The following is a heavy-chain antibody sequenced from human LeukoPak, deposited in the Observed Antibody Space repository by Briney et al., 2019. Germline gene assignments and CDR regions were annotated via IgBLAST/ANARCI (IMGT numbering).Heavy chain of an antibody. J-gene: IGHJ4*02. CDR2: INWNGGST. Sequence: GGSLRLSCAASGFTFDDYGMSWVRQAPGKGLEWVSGINWNGGSTGYADSVKGRFTISRDNAKNTLYLQMNSLRAEDTAVYYCAREPDYDFWSGYAYYFDYWGQGTLVTVSS. D-gene: IGHD3-3*01. V-gene: IGHV3-20*04. CDR1: GFTFDDYG. CDR3: AREPDYDFWSGYAYYFDY.